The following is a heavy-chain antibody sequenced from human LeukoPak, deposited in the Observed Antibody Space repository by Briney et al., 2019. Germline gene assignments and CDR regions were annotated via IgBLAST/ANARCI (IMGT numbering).Heavy chain of an antibody. J-gene: IGHJ6*02. V-gene: IGHV3-23*01. CDR2: ISGSGGST. Sequence: GESLRLSCAVSGFTFSNYAMSWVSQAPGKGLEWVSSISGSGGSTYYADSVKGRFTISRDGSMKTLYLQMSSLRGEDTALYYCAKLPGSGNALRYSGMDVWGQGTTVTVSS. CDR3: AKLPGSGNALRYSGMDV. CDR1: GFTFSNYA. D-gene: IGHD3-10*01.